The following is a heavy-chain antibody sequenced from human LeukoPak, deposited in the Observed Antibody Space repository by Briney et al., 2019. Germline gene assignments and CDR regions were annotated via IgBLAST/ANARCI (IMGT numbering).Heavy chain of an antibody. J-gene: IGHJ1*01. CDR1: GFTFSSYG. V-gene: IGHV3-30*02. CDR3: ATSRYYYDSSGYPKYFQH. Sequence: SGGSLRLSCAASGFTFSSYGMHWVRQAPGKGLEWVAFIRYDGSNKYYADSVKGRFTISRDNSKNTLYLQMNSLRAEDTAVYYCATSRYYYDSSGYPKYFQHWGQGTLVTVSS. D-gene: IGHD3-22*01. CDR2: IRYDGSNK.